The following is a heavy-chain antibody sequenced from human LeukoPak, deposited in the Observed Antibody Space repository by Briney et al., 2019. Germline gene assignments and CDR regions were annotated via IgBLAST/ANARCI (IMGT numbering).Heavy chain of an antibody. D-gene: IGHD1-1*01. J-gene: IGHJ6*02. V-gene: IGHV1-69*13. CDR1: GYTFTSYY. CDR2: IIPIFGTA. Sequence: SVKVSCKASGYTFTSYYMHWVRQAPGQGLEWMGGIIPIFGTANYAQKFQDRVTITADESTSTAYMELSSLRSEDTAVYYCARDLNERYGMDVWGQGTTVTVSS. CDR3: ARDLNERYGMDV.